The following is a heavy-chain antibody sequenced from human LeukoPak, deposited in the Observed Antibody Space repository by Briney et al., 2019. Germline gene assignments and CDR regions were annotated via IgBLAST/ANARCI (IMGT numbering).Heavy chain of an antibody. D-gene: IGHD6-19*01. Sequence: GLLGLSCAAPGFPLISNYMTWARQAPGKGLEWVPVIYSGGSTYYADSVKGRFTISRDNSKNTLYLQMNSLRAEDTAVYYCARDSGQWLMNYYYYYGMDVWGQGTTVTVSS. CDR1: GFPLISNY. CDR2: IYSGGST. CDR3: ARDSGQWLMNYYYYYGMDV. V-gene: IGHV3-53*01. J-gene: IGHJ6*02.